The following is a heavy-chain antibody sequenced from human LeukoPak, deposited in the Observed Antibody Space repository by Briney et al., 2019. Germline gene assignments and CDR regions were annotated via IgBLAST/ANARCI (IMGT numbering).Heavy chain of an antibody. CDR2: ISASGGST. J-gene: IGHJ4*02. CDR3: AKAPRYRSAGTSYSIRTGFDY. D-gene: IGHD2-15*01. V-gene: IGHV3-23*01. Sequence: GGSLRLSCAASGFTFSSHAMSWVRQAPGKGLQWASAISASGGSTYYADSVNGRLTISRDPSKNTLSLQMNSLTAEDTAVYYCAKAPRYRSAGTSYSIRTGFDYWGQGTLVTVSS. CDR1: GFTFSSHA.